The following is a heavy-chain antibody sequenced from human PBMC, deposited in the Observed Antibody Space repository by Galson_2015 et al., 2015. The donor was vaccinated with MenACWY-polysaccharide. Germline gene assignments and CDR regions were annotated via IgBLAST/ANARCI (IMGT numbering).Heavy chain of an antibody. J-gene: IGHJ4*02. CDR2: ISFDGSNK. Sequence: SLRLSCAASGFTFNNYGMHWVRQAPGKGLDWVAVISFDGSNKYYADSVKGRFTISRDNSKNTLYLQLNSLRAEDTAVYYCAKAPGRQTVYDSRGYSDYWGQGALVTVSS. CDR1: GFTFNNYG. CDR3: AKAPGRQTVYDSRGYSDY. D-gene: IGHD3-22*01. V-gene: IGHV3-30*18.